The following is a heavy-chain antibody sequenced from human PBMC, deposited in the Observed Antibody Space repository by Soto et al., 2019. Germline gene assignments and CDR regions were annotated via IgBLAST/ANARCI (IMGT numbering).Heavy chain of an antibody. CDR2: IIPIFGTP. CDR3: ASGYCGGDCSFPPYYYYGMDV. Sequence: ASVKVSCKASGGTFSNYAISWVRQAPGQGLKWMGGIIPIFGTPNYAQKFQGRVTISADESTSAAYMELSGLRSEDTAIYFCASGYCGGDCSFPPYYYYGMDVWGQGTTVTVSS. V-gene: IGHV1-69*13. J-gene: IGHJ6*01. CDR1: GGTFSNYA. D-gene: IGHD2-21*02.